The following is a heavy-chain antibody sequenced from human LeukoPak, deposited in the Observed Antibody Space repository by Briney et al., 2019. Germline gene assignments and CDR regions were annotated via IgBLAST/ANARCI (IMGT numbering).Heavy chain of an antibody. CDR3: ARSQAKYPFDY. Sequence: GGSLRLSCAASGFTFSSYGMHWVRQAPGKGLEWVAVISYDGSNKYYADSVKGRFTISRDNSKNTLYLQMNSLRAEDTAVYYCARSQAKYPFDYWGQGTLVTVSS. CDR2: ISYDGSNK. D-gene: IGHD2-2*02. CDR1: GFTFSSYG. J-gene: IGHJ4*02. V-gene: IGHV3-30*03.